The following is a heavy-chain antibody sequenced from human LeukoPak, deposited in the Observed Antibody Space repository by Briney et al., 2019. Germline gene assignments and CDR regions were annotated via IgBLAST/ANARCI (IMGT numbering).Heavy chain of an antibody. V-gene: IGHV1-8*01. CDR3: AVGDPYQLLEY. D-gene: IGHD2-2*01. CDR2: MNPNSGNT. Sequence: ASVKVSCKASGYTFTSYDINWVRQATGQGLEWMGWMNPNSGNTGYAQKFQGRVTMTEDTSSDTVYMELSGLRSDDMAVYYCAVGDPYQLLEYWGQGTLVTVPS. CDR1: GYTFTSYD. J-gene: IGHJ4*02.